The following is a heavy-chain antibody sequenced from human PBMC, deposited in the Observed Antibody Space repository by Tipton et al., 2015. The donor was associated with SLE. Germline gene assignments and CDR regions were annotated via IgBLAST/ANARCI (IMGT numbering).Heavy chain of an antibody. Sequence: SLRLSCAASGFTVSSNYMSWVRQAPGKGLEWVSYISSSGSTIYYADSVKGRFTISRDNAKNSLYLQMNSLRAEDTAVYYCARPYKRSGYDYEDYWGQGTLVTVSS. CDR3: ARPYKRSGYDYEDY. V-gene: IGHV3-11*04. CDR2: ISSSGSTI. CDR1: GFTVSSNY. J-gene: IGHJ4*02. D-gene: IGHD5-12*01.